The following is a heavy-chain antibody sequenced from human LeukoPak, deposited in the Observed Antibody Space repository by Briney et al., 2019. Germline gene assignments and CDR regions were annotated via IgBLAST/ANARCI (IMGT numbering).Heavy chain of an antibody. CDR3: AKDRWRGDDYVSSYYYYYMDV. CDR2: ISSSSSYI. Sequence: GGSLRLSCAASGFTFSSYSMNWVRQAPGKGLEWVSSISSSSSYIYYADSVKGRFTISRDNAKNSLYLQMNSLRAEDTAVYYCAKDRWRGDDYVSSYYYYYMDVWGKGTTVTISS. CDR1: GFTFSSYS. D-gene: IGHD4-17*01. J-gene: IGHJ6*03. V-gene: IGHV3-21*01.